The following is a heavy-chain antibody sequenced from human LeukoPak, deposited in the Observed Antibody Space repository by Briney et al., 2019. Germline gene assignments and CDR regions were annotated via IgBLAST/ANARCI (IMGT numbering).Heavy chain of an antibody. V-gene: IGHV1-46*01. CDR2: INPSGGST. Sequence: ASVKVSCKVSGYTLTELSMHWARQAPGQGLEWMGIINPSGGSTTYAQKFQGRVTMTRDTSTSTVYMELSSLTSEDTAVYYCARRDYYHSSGSFDYWGQGTLVTVSS. CDR3: ARRDYYHSSGSFDY. CDR1: GYTLTELS. D-gene: IGHD3-22*01. J-gene: IGHJ4*02.